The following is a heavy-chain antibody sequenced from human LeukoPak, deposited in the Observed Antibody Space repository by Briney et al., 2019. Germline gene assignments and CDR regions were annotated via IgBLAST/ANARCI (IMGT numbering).Heavy chain of an antibody. V-gene: IGHV1-2*02. D-gene: IGHD3-10*01. J-gene: IGHJ4*02. Sequence: ASVKVSCKASGYTFTGYYMHWVRQAPGQGLEWMGWINPNSGGTNYAQKFQGRVTMTRDTSISTAYMELSRLRSDDTAVYYCARVLWFGGRGYFDYWGQGTLVTVSS. CDR1: GYTFTGYY. CDR3: ARVLWFGGRGYFDY. CDR2: INPNSGGT.